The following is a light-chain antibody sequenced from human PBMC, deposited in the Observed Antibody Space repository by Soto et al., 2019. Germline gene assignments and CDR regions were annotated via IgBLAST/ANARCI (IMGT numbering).Light chain of an antibody. CDR1: RSNIGTNT. CDR3: AAWDDSLNGYVL. Sequence: QSVLTQPPSASGTPGQRVTISCSGSRSNIGTNTVNWYRQLPGTAPKLLIYSNNQRPSGVPDRFSGSKSGTSASLAISGLQSEDEADYYCAAWDDSLNGYVLFGGGTKLTVL. J-gene: IGLJ2*01. CDR2: SNN. V-gene: IGLV1-44*01.